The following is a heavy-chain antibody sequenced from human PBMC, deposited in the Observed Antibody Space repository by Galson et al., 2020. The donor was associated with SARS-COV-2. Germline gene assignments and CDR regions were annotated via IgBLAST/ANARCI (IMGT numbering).Heavy chain of an antibody. CDR2: ISYDGSRI. D-gene: IGHD3-10*01. CDR3: ARGGPFGSGSYDSPTYYYYAMDV. V-gene: IGHV3-30-3*01. J-gene: IGHJ6*02. Sequence: GGSMRLSCAASGITFTHYAMHWVRQAPGKGLEWVAVISYDGSRIYYAESVKGRFTISRDNSKNTLSLQINSLRPEDTAVYYCARGGPFGSGSYDSPTYYYYAMDVWGQGTTVTVSS. CDR1: GITFTHYA.